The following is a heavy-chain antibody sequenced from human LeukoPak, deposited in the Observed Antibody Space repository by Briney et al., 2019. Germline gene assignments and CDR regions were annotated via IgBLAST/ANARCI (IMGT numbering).Heavy chain of an antibody. V-gene: IGHV4-4*07. Sequence: SETLSLTCTVSGRSISSYYCSWIRQPAGKGLEWIGRIYTSGSTNYNPSLKSRVTMSVDTSKNQFSLKLSSVTAADTAVYYCARVQTLNYYCGMDVWGQGTTVTVSS. CDR1: GRSISSYY. D-gene: IGHD4-11*01. CDR2: IYTSGST. J-gene: IGHJ6*02. CDR3: ARVQTLNYYCGMDV.